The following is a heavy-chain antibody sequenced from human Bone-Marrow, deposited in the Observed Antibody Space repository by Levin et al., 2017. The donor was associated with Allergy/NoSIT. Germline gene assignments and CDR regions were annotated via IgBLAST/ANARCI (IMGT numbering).Heavy chain of an antibody. J-gene: IGHJ4*02. D-gene: IGHD3-3*01. CDR3: ASTFWSGYPNTFDY. CDR2: IIPIFGTA. V-gene: IGHV1-69*06. CDR1: GGTFSSYA. Sequence: SVKVSCKASGGTFSSYAISWVRQAPGQGLEWMGGIIPIFGTANYAQKFQGRVTITADKSTSTAYMELSSLRSEDTAVYYCASTFWSGYPNTFDYWGQGTLVTVSS.